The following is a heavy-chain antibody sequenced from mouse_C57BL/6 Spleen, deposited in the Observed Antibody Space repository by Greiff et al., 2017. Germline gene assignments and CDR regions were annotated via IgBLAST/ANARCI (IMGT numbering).Heavy chain of an antibody. J-gene: IGHJ3*01. V-gene: IGHV1-69*01. Sequence: QVQLQQSGAELVMPGASVKLSCKASGYTFTSYWMHWVKQRPGQGLEWIGEIDPSDSYTNYNQKFKGKSTLTVDKSSSTAYMQLSSLTSEDSAVYYCARMGAAQALAYWGQGTLVTVSA. CDR1: GYTFTSYW. D-gene: IGHD3-2*02. CDR2: IDPSDSYT. CDR3: ARMGAAQALAY.